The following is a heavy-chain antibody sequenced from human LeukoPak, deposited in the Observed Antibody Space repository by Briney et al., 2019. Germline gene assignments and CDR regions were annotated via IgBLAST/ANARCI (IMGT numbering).Heavy chain of an antibody. CDR3: ARLWGTTGSYYFDY. J-gene: IGHJ4*02. CDR1: GYSFTNYW. CDR2: IYPGDSDT. V-gene: IGHV5-51*01. D-gene: IGHD1-1*01. Sequence: GESLKISCKGSGYSFTNYWIGCVRQMPGKGLEWMGIIYPGDSDTRYSPSFQGQVTFSADKSISTAYLQWSSLKASDTAMYYCARLWGTTGSYYFDYWGQGTLVTVSS.